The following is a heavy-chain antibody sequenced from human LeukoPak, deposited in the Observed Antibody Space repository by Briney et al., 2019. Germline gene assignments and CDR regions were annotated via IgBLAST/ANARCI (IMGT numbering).Heavy chain of an antibody. V-gene: IGHV3-74*01. CDR1: GFTFSSYA. Sequence: GGSLRLSCAASGFTFSSYAMSWVRQAPGKGLVWVSRISSDGSITGYADSVKGRFTISRDNAKNTLYLQMNSLRAEDTAVYYCARHLNYYLDYWGQGTLVTVSS. D-gene: IGHD3-10*01. J-gene: IGHJ4*02. CDR3: ARHLNYYLDY. CDR2: ISSDGSIT.